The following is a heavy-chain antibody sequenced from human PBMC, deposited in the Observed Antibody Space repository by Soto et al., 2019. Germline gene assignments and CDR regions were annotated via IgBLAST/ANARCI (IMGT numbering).Heavy chain of an antibody. CDR3: ARATPAGPAEF. V-gene: IGHV4-31*03. Sequence: SETLCLTCTVAGGSNIRDGCYWSWIRQHPGKGLEWIAYISYSGSSYSNPSLKSRVTISADTSKNQFSLRLTSVTAADTAVYFCARATPAGPAEFWGQGSLVTVSS. CDR2: ISYSGSS. J-gene: IGHJ1*01. D-gene: IGHD2-2*01. CDR1: GGSNIRDGCY.